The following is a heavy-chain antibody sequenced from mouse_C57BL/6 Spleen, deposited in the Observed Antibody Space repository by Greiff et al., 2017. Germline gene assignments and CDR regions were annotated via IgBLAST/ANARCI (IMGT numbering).Heavy chain of an antibody. CDR2: ISSGGDYI. Sequence: EVKLVESGEGLVKPGGSLKLSCAASGFTFSSYAMSWVRQTPEKRLEWVAYISSGGDYIYYADTVKGRFTISRDNARNNLYLQMSSLKSEDTAMYYCTRDPGPYYYGSSYWYFDVWGTGTTVTVSS. CDR3: TRDPGPYYYGSSYWYFDV. J-gene: IGHJ1*03. CDR1: GFTFSSYA. D-gene: IGHD1-1*01. V-gene: IGHV5-9-1*02.